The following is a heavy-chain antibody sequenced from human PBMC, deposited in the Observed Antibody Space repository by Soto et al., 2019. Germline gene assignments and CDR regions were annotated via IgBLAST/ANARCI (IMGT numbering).Heavy chain of an antibody. Sequence: SETLSLTCAVYGGSFSGYCLSWIRQPPGKGLEWIGEINHSGSTNYNPSLKSRVTISVDTSKNQFSLKLSSVTAADTAVYYCARGLVRGVIRWFDPWGQGTLVTVYS. D-gene: IGHD3-10*02. CDR1: GGSFSGYC. J-gene: IGHJ5*02. V-gene: IGHV4-34*01. CDR2: INHSGST. CDR3: ARGLVRGVIRWFDP.